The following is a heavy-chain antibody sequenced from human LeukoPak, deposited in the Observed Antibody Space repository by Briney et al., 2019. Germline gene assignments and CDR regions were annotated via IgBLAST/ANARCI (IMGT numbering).Heavy chain of an antibody. CDR2: INPSGGST. Sequence: GASVKVSCKASGYTFTGYYMHWVRQAPGQGLEWMGIINPSGGSTSYAQKFQGRVTMTRDTSTSTVYMELSSLRSEDTAVYYCARDGIDGGDYVGWFDPWGQGTLVTVSS. J-gene: IGHJ5*02. D-gene: IGHD4-17*01. V-gene: IGHV1-46*01. CDR3: ARDGIDGGDYVGWFDP. CDR1: GYTFTGYY.